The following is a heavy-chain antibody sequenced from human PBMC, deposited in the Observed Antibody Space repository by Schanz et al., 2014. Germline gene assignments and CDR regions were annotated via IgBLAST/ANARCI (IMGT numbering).Heavy chain of an antibody. CDR1: GFTFTNYA. CDR2: ISDSGDTA. Sequence: EVQLVESGGGLVQPGGSLRLSCAASGFTFTNYAMSWVRQAPGKGLEWVSLISDSGDTAYYADSVKGRFTISRDNFKGELSLQTSSLRAEDTAVYYCAKSLESCPGGRYSRDYFDYWGQGTLVTVSS. D-gene: IGHD2-8*02. J-gene: IGHJ4*02. CDR3: AKSLESCPGGRYSRDYFDY. V-gene: IGHV3-23*04.